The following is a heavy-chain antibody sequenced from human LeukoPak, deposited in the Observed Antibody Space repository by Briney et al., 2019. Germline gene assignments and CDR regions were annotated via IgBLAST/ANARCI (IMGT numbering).Heavy chain of an antibody. J-gene: IGHJ4*02. CDR2: IYTSGSS. CDR1: GGSISRYY. CDR3: ARAGMTTVTDFDY. Sequence: ASETLSLTCTVSGGSISRYYWSWIRQPAGKGLEWIGRIYTSGSSNYNPSLKSRVTMSVDTSKNQFSLKLSSVTAADTAVYYCARAGMTTVTDFDYWGQGTLVTVSS. V-gene: IGHV4-4*07. D-gene: IGHD4-17*01.